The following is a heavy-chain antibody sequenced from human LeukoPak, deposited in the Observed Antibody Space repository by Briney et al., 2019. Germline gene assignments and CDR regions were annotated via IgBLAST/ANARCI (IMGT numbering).Heavy chain of an antibody. V-gene: IGHV4-4*07. Sequence: PSETLSLTCTVSGGSISSYYWSWIRQPAGKGLEWIGRIYTSGSINYNPSLKSRVTISVDTSKNQFSLKLSSVTAADTAVYYCAREGYYDSSGYYYYYYYMDVWGKGTTVAVSS. J-gene: IGHJ6*03. D-gene: IGHD3-22*01. CDR3: AREGYYDSSGYYYYYYYMDV. CDR2: IYTSGSI. CDR1: GGSISSYY.